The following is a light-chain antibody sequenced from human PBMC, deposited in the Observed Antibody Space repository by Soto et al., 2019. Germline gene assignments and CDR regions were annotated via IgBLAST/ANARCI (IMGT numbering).Light chain of an antibody. J-gene: IGLJ1*01. Sequence: QSVLTQPASVSGSPGQSITISCTGTSSDVGSYNLVSWYQQHPGKAPKLMTYEVSKRPSGVSNRFSGSKSGNTASLTISGLQAEDEADYYCCSYAGSSSLVFGTGTKLTVL. CDR1: SSDVGSYNL. V-gene: IGLV2-23*02. CDR2: EVS. CDR3: CSYAGSSSLV.